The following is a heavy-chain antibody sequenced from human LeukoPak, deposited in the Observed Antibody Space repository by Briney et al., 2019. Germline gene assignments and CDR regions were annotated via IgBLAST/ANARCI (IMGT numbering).Heavy chain of an antibody. CDR3: ARQSSGWAAFFDY. V-gene: IGHV4-61*02. Sequence: SETLSLTCNVSGVSIRSGSYYWSWIRQPAGKGLEWIGRIYTSGTTNYNPSLKSRLTISIDTSKNQFSLKLSSVTAADTAVYYCARQSSGWAAFFDYWGQGTLVTVSS. CDR2: IYTSGTT. J-gene: IGHJ4*02. D-gene: IGHD6-25*01. CDR1: GVSIRSGSYY.